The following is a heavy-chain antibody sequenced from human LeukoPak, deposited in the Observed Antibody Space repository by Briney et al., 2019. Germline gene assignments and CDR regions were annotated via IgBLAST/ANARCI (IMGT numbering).Heavy chain of an antibody. CDR2: IYYSGST. V-gene: IGHV4-59*01. CDR1: GGSISSYY. J-gene: IGHJ4*02. Sequence: SETLSLTCTVSGGSISSYYWSWIRQPPGKGLEWIGYIYYSGSTNYNPSLKSRVTISVDTSKNQFSLKLSSVTAADTAVYYCARVRDGYNYCFDYWGQGTLVTVSS. D-gene: IGHD5-24*01. CDR3: ARVRDGYNYCFDY.